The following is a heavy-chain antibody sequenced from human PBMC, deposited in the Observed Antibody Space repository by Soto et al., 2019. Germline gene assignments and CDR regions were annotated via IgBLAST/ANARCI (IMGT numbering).Heavy chain of an antibody. D-gene: IGHD5-18*01. CDR3: ARALGYTYGHLPSAY. CDR2: INHSGST. Sequence: PSETLSLTCAVYGGSFSGYYWSWIRQPPGKGLEWIGEINHSGSTNYNPSLKSRVTISVDTSKNQFSLKLNSVTAADTAVYYCARALGYTYGHLPSAYWGQGPLVTVS. V-gene: IGHV4-34*01. J-gene: IGHJ4*02. CDR1: GGSFSGYY.